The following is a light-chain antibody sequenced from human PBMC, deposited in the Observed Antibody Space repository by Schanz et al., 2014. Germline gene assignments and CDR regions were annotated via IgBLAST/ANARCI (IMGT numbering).Light chain of an antibody. J-gene: IGLJ1*01. CDR2: GNS. CDR3: GSHTGSSTPLYV. Sequence: QSVLTQPPSVSGAPGQRVTISCTGSSSNIGAGYDVHWYQQLPGTAPKLLIYGNSNRPSGVPDRFSGSKSGTSASLAITGLQAEDEADYYCGSHTGSSTPLYVFGTGTKLTVL. CDR1: SSNIGAGYD. V-gene: IGLV1-40*01.